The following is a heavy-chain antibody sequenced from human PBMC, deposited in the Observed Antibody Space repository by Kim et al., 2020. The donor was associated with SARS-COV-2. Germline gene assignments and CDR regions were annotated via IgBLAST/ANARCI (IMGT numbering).Heavy chain of an antibody. Sequence: ASVKVSCKASGYTFTSYGISWVRQTPGQGLEWMGWISAYNGNTNYAQKLQGRVTMTTDTSTSTAYMELRSLRSDDTAVYYCAVKRYSGYDKGGYYYYYGMDVWGQGTTVTVSS. J-gene: IGHJ6*02. D-gene: IGHD5-12*01. CDR1: GYTFTSYG. CDR2: ISAYNGNT. CDR3: AVKRYSGYDKGGYYYYYGMDV. V-gene: IGHV1-18*01.